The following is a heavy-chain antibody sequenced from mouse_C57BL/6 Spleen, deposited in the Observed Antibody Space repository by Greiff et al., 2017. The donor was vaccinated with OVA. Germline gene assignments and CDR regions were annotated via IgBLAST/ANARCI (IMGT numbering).Heavy chain of an antibody. CDR2: ISDGGSYT. V-gene: IGHV5-4*01. CDR3: ARDKGLDYTYAMDY. D-gene: IGHD2-12*01. CDR1: GFTFSSYA. J-gene: IGHJ4*01. Sequence: EVKLMESGGGLVKPGGSLKLSCAASGFTFSSYAMSWVRQTPEKRLEWVATISDGGSYTYYPDNVKGRFTISRDNAKNNLYLQMSHLKSEDTAMYYCARDKGLDYTYAMDYWGQGTSVTVSS.